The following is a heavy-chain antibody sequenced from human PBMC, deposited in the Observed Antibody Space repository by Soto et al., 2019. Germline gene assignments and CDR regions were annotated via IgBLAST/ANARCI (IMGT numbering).Heavy chain of an antibody. Sequence: HVQLQESGPGLVKPSETLSLICSVSGGSISGHYWSWIRQPPGRGLEWIGYIYYSGSTNYNSSLESRVTISVDTSKNQCSLKLRSVTAADAATYYCPRGGKRASGEYWGQGISVTVSS. CDR3: PRGGKRASGEY. D-gene: IGHD5-12*01. V-gene: IGHV4-59*08. J-gene: IGHJ4*02. CDR1: GGSISGHY. CDR2: IYYSGST.